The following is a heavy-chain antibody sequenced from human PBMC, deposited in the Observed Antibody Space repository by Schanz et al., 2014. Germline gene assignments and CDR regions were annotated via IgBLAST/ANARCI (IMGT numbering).Heavy chain of an antibody. V-gene: IGHV4-4*02. J-gene: IGHJ5*02. Sequence: QVQLQESGPGLVKPSGTLSLTCAVSGGSISSSNWWSWVRQPPGKGLGWIGEIYHSGSTNYKPSLKSRVTISTEKSKNQFSLKLRSVTAADTAVYYCARRSVSPSGNSYGYVVAWFDPWGQGTLVTVSS. CDR3: ARRSVSPSGNSYGYVVAWFDP. D-gene: IGHD5-18*01. CDR2: IYHSGST. CDR1: GGSISSSNW.